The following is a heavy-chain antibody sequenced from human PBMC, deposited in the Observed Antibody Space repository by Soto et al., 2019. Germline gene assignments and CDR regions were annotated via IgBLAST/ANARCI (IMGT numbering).Heavy chain of an antibody. J-gene: IGHJ6*03. CDR2: ISGSGGST. CDR1: GFTFSSYA. V-gene: IGHV3-23*01. Sequence: EVQLLESGGGLVQPGGSLRLSCEPSGFTFSSYAMSWVRQAPGKGLEWVSAISGSGGSTYYADSVKGRFTISRDNSKNTLYLQMNSLRAEDTAVYYCAKDGSAAPYYYYDYMDVWGKGTTVTVSS. D-gene: IGHD2-2*01. CDR3: AKDGSAAPYYYYDYMDV.